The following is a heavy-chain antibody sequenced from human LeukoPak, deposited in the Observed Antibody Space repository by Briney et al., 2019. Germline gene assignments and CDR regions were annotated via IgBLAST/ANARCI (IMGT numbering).Heavy chain of an antibody. CDR1: GGSISSGDYY. V-gene: IGHV4-30-4*02. D-gene: IGHD6-13*01. Sequence: PSETLSLTCTVSGGSISSGDYYWSWIRQPPGKGLEWIGYIYYSGSTYYNPSLKSRVTISVDTSKNQFSLKLSSVTAADTAVYYCARGPIAAAGTPPDYWGQGTLVTVSS. CDR3: ARGPIAAAGTPPDY. J-gene: IGHJ4*02. CDR2: IYYSGST.